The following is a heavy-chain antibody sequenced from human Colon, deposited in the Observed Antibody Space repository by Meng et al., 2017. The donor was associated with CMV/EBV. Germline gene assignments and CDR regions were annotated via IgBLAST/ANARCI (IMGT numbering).Heavy chain of an antibody. CDR2: IYHSGRT. D-gene: IGHD3-16*01. Sequence: SGGSISSSSYYWGWIRQPPGKGLEWIGNIYHSGRTYYNPSLQSRVIISVDTSKNQFSLKLSSVTAADTAVYYCARQRFGDRRGGFDAWGQGTLVTVSS. J-gene: IGHJ5*02. CDR1: GGSISSSSYY. CDR3: ARQRFGDRRGGFDA. V-gene: IGHV4-39*01.